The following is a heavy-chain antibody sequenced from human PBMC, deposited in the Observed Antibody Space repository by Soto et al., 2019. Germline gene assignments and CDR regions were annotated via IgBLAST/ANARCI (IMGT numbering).Heavy chain of an antibody. CDR1: GGSISSGGYY. D-gene: IGHD2-8*01. CDR2: IYYSGST. CDR3: ARGVHCTNGVCYFSSYYGMDV. J-gene: IGHJ6*02. V-gene: IGHV4-31*03. Sequence: SETLSLTCTVSGGSISSGGYYWSWIRQHPGKGLEWIGYIYYSGSTYYNPSLKSRVTISVDTSKNQFSLKLSSVTAADTAVYYCARGVHCTNGVCYFSSYYGMDVWGQGTTVTVSS.